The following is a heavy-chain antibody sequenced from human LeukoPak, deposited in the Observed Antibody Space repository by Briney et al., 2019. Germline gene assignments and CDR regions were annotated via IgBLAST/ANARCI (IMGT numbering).Heavy chain of an antibody. CDR2: LSGSGGST. V-gene: IGHV3-23*01. D-gene: IGHD6-13*01. Sequence: GGSLRLSCAASGFTFSSYGMSWVRQAPGKGLEWVSSLSGSGGSTYYADSVKGRFTISRDNSKNTLYLQMNSLRAEDTAVYYCAKDGAAAPGDYWGQGTLVTVSS. CDR3: AKDGAAAPGDY. J-gene: IGHJ4*02. CDR1: GFTFSSYG.